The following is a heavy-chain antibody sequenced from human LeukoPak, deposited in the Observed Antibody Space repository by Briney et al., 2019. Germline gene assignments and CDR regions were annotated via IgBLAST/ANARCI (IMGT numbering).Heavy chain of an antibody. D-gene: IGHD2-15*01. Sequence: SAGSLRLSCAASGFTFSTYAMSWVRQAPGKGLEWVSGISGSGDTTNYADPVKGRFTISRDNSKNTLSLQMSSLRVEDTAVYYCARDRSCTGGSCYMDVWGRGTTVTVYS. CDR2: ISGSGDTT. V-gene: IGHV3-23*01. CDR3: ARDRSCTGGSCYMDV. CDR1: GFTFSTYA. J-gene: IGHJ6*03.